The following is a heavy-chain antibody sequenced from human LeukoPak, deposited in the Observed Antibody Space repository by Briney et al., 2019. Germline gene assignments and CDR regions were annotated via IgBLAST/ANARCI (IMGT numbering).Heavy chain of an antibody. CDR1: GDSVSSNSVT. V-gene: IGHV6-1*01. CDR2: TYYRSTWYN. J-gene: IGHJ5*02. D-gene: IGHD2-2*01. CDR3: ARGLTQYDCFDP. Sequence: PSQTLSLTCAISGDSVSSNSVTWNWIRQSPSRGLEWLGRTYYRSTWYNDYAVSVRGRITVNPDTSKNQFSLHLNSVTPEDTAVYYCARGLTQYDCFDPWGQGILVTVSS.